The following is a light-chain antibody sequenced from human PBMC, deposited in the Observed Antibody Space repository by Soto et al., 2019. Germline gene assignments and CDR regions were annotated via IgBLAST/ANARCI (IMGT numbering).Light chain of an antibody. J-gene: IGKJ4*01. CDR2: GAS. V-gene: IGKV3-15*01. CDR3: QQYNNWPPLT. CDR1: QSVSGN. Sequence: EIVMTQSPATLSVSPGERATLSCRASQSVSGNLAWYQQKPGQAPRLLIYGASTRATGIPARFSGSGSRTAFTPTISSLQSEDFAVYYCQQYNNWPPLTFGGGTKVEIK.